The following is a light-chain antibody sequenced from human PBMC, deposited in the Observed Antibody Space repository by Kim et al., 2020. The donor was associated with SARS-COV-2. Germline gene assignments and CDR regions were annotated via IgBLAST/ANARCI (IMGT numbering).Light chain of an antibody. V-gene: IGLV2-14*01. CDR2: EVS. J-gene: IGLJ1*01. Sequence: QSALTQPASVSGSPGQSITISCTGTSSDVGGYNYVSWYQQHPGKAPKLMIYEVSYRPSGVSNRFSASKSGNTASLTISGLQAEDEADYYCYSYTSSNTQVFGTGTKVTV. CDR3: YSYTSSNTQV. CDR1: SSDVGGYNY.